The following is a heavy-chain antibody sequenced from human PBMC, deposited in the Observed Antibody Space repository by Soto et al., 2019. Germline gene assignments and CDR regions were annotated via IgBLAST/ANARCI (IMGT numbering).Heavy chain of an antibody. CDR3: ARGLYCSGGSCTIFGY. J-gene: IGHJ4*02. D-gene: IGHD2-15*01. Sequence: QVQLQQWGAGLLKPSETLSLTCAVYGGSFSGYYWSWIRQPPGKGLEWIGEINHSGSTNYNPSLTSRVTISVDTSKNQFSLKLSSVTAADTAVYYCARGLYCSGGSCTIFGYWGQGTLVTVSS. V-gene: IGHV4-34*01. CDR2: INHSGST. CDR1: GGSFSGYY.